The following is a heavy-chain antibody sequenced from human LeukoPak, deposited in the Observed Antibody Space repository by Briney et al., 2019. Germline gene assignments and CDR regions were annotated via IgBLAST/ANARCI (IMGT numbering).Heavy chain of an antibody. CDR3: ARGWMDYGSGSYSGDY. V-gene: IGHV1-69*01. D-gene: IGHD3-10*01. CDR1: GGTFSSYA. CDR2: IIPIFGTA. J-gene: IGHJ4*02. Sequence: GSSVKVSCKASGGTFSSYAISWVRQAPGQGLEWMGGIIPIFGTANYAQKFQGRVTITADESTSTAYMELSSLRSEDPAVYYCARGWMDYGSGSYSGDYWGQGTLVTVSS.